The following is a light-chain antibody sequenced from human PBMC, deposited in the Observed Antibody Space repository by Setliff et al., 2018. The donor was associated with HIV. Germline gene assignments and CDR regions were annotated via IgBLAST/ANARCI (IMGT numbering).Light chain of an antibody. CDR3: QQLNSYLL. V-gene: IGKV1-9*01. CDR1: EGISNY. J-gene: IGKJ4*01. Sequence: DIQLTQSPSFLSASVGDRVTITCRASEGISNYLAWYQQKPGKAPKLLIYGASTLQSGVSSRFSGGGSGTEFTLTISGLQPEDFATYYCQQLNSYLLFGGGTKVDIK. CDR2: GAS.